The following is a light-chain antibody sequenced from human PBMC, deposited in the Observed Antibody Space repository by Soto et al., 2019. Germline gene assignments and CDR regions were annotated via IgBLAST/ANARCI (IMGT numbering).Light chain of an antibody. CDR1: QSVSSSY. J-gene: IGKJ1*01. Sequence: EIVLTQSPGTLSLSPGERATLSCRASQSVSSSYLAWYQQKPGQAPRLLIYGASSRATGIPDRFSGSGSGTDFTLNLSRLEPEDFAVYYCQQYGSSLWTFGQGTKVEIK. CDR2: GAS. V-gene: IGKV3-20*01. CDR3: QQYGSSLWT.